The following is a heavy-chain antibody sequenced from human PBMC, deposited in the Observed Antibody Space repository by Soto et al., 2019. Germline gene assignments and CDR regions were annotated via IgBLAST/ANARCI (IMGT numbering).Heavy chain of an antibody. CDR1: GLTISSASYY. CDR3: ARYRTSGSWSTFDY. CDR2: IYYNGST. V-gene: IGHV4-31*03. J-gene: IGHJ4*02. D-gene: IGHD6-13*01. Sequence: QVLLQESGPRLMKPSQTLSLTCTVSGLTISSASYYWSWIRQHPGKGLEWVGNIYYNGSTYYSPSLKSRVTVWVDTSKNQFSLRLTSVTAADTAVYYCARYRTSGSWSTFDYWGQGTLVAVSS.